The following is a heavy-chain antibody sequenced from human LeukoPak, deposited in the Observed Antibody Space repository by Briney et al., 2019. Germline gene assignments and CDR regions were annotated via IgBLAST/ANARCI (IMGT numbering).Heavy chain of an antibody. V-gene: IGHV3-33*08. CDR2: IGSDGRTD. J-gene: IGHJ5*01. CDR3: TREGMGTSFSAWFDP. CDR1: GFTFSSYD. Sequence: GGSLRLSCAASGFTFSSYDMHWVRQAPGKGLEWVAVIGSDGRTDYYADPVKGRFTISRDSSKNMMYLQMNSLRTEDTAVYYCTREGMGTSFSAWFDPWGQGTLVAVSS. D-gene: IGHD1-7*01.